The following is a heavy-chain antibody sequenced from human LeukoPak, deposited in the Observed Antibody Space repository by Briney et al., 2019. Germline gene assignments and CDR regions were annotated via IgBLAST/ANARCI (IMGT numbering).Heavy chain of an antibody. CDR2: ISKNGSNT. D-gene: IGHD5-18*01. J-gene: IGHJ4*02. CDR1: GLIFETYG. CDR3: VKGRRGSSYVHYFDS. Sequence: GGSLRLSCAVSGLIFETYGMHWVRQAPGKWLEWVGVISKNGSNTYYGDSGKGRFTISRDNSNNTLSLQMNGLTTEDTGVYFCVKGRRGSSYVHYFDSWGQGTLVTVSS. V-gene: IGHV3-30*18.